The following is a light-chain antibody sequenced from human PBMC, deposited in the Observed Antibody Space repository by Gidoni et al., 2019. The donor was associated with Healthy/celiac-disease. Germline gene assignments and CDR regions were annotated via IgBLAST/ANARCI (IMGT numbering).Light chain of an antibody. CDR1: QDISNY. CDR2: DAS. V-gene: IGKV1-33*01. Sequence: DIQMTQSPSSLSASVGDRVTITCQASQDISNYLNWYQQKPGKAPKLLIYDASNLETGVPSRFSGSGSGTDFTFTISRLQPEDIATYYCQQYDNLPYTFGQGTQLEIK. J-gene: IGKJ2*01. CDR3: QQYDNLPYT.